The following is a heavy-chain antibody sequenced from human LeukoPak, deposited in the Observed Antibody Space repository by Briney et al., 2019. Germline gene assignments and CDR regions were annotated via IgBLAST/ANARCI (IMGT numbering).Heavy chain of an antibody. CDR1: GGSISGYY. CDR3: ARDMYYYDSSGYFAFSGNDAFDI. Sequence: PSETLSLTCTVSGGSISGYYWGWVRQPPGKGLEWIGSVSHSGSAYYDPSLKSRVTMSVDTSTNQFSLKLSSVTAADTAVYYCARDMYYYDSSGYFAFSGNDAFDIWGQGTMVTVSS. J-gene: IGHJ3*02. D-gene: IGHD3-22*01. V-gene: IGHV4-38-2*02. CDR2: VSHSGSA.